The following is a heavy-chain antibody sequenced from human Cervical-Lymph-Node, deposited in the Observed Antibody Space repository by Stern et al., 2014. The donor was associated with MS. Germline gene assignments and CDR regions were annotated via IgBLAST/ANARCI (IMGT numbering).Heavy chain of an antibody. CDR1: GYTFTSYG. V-gene: IGHV1-18*01. CDR3: ARDLELLPPQYYFDY. D-gene: IGHD1-26*01. Sequence: LQLLQSGAEVKKPGASVKVSCKASGYTFTSYGISWVRQAPGQGLEWMGCISAYNGNTNYAQKLQGRVTMTTDTSTSTAYMELRSLRSDDTAVYYCARDLELLPPQYYFDYWGQGTLVTVSS. CDR2: ISAYNGNT. J-gene: IGHJ4*02.